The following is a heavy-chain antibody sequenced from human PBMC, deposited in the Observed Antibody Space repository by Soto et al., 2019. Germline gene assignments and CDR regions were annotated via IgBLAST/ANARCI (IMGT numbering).Heavy chain of an antibody. Sequence: ASVKFSCKASGYTFTSYGISWARQAPGQVLECMVWISAYNGNTNDXXKLQGRVXXTTDTSTSTAXMELRXLRSDDTAVYYCARDSSGWYNVYWCQGTLVTVSS. CDR1: GYTFTSYG. J-gene: IGHJ4*02. CDR2: ISAYNGNT. CDR3: ARDSSGWYNVY. V-gene: IGHV1-18*01. D-gene: IGHD6-19*01.